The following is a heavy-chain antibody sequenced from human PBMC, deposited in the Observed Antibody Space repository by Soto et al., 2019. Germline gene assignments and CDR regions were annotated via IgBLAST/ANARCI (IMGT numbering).Heavy chain of an antibody. CDR3: ARAGQWGLLHGMDV. CDR1: GFTFSSYA. D-gene: IGHD1-26*01. J-gene: IGHJ6*02. V-gene: IGHV3-30-3*01. CDR2: ISYDGSNK. Sequence: QVQLVESGGGVVQPGRSLRLSCAASGFTFSSYAMHWVRQAPGKGLEWVAVISYDGSNKYYADSVKGRFTISRDNSKNTLDLQMNSLRAEDTAVYYCARAGQWGLLHGMDVWGQGTTVTVSS.